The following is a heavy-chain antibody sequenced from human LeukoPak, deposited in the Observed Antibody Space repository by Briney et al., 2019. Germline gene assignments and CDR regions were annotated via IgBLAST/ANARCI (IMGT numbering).Heavy chain of an antibody. CDR3: ARQKEGGILTGYSYYFDY. V-gene: IGHV4-4*02. CDR2: IYHSGST. Sequence: SETLSLTCAVSGGSISSSNWWSWVRQPPGKGLEWIGEIYHSGSTNYNPSLKSRVTTSVDKSKNQFSLKLSSVTAADTAVYYCARQKEGGILTGYSYYFDYWGQGTLVTVSS. J-gene: IGHJ4*02. D-gene: IGHD3-9*01. CDR1: GGSISSSNW.